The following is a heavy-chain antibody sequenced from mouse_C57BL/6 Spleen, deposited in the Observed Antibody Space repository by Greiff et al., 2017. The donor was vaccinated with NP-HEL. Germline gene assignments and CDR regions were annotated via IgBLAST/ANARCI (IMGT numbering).Heavy chain of an antibody. CDR3: ARGGYGSDYFDY. D-gene: IGHD1-1*01. CDR1: GYTFTNYW. CDR2: IYPGGGYT. J-gene: IGHJ2*01. V-gene: IGHV1-63*01. Sequence: QVQLKESGAELVRPGTSVKMSCKASGYTFTNYWIGWAKQRPGHGLEWIGDIYPGGGYTKYNEKFKGKGTMTADKSSSTAYMQFSSLTSEDSAIYYCARGGYGSDYFDYWGQGTTLTVSS.